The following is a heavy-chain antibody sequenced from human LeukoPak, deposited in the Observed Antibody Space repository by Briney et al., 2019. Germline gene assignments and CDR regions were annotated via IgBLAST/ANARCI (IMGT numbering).Heavy chain of an antibody. CDR2: IYTSGST. Sequence: SETLSLTCTVSGGSISSYYWSWIRQPAGKGLEWIGRIYTSGSTNYNPSLKSRVTMSVDTSKNQFSLKLSSVTAADTAVYYCARAFSEFTIFGVVISDSAFDIWGQGTMVTVSS. J-gene: IGHJ3*02. CDR3: ARAFSEFTIFGVVISDSAFDI. V-gene: IGHV4-4*07. CDR1: GGSISSYY. D-gene: IGHD3-3*01.